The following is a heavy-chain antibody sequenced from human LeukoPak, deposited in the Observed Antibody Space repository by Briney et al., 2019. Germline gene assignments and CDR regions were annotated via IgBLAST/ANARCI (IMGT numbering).Heavy chain of an antibody. CDR1: GFTFSRFE. V-gene: IGHV3-48*03. J-gene: IGHJ4*02. Sequence: GGSPRLSCVASGFTFSRFEMNWVRQAPGKGLEWVSYISGSGSSIYYADSVKGRFTISRDNAKNSLYLQMNSLRGEDTAVYYCARDMGYCSSSNCYTYYLDYWGQGTLVTVSS. CDR2: ISGSGSSI. CDR3: ARDMGYCSSSNCYTYYLDY. D-gene: IGHD2-2*01.